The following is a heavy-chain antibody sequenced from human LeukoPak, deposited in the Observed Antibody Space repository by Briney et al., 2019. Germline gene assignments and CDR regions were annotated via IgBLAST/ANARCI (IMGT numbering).Heavy chain of an antibody. D-gene: IGHD2-21*02. CDR1: GGSINNYY. Sequence: PSETLSLTCTVSGGSINNYYWSWIRQPPGKGLEWIGYIYSSGTTFYNPSLKGRVTISVDTSKNHFSLELSSVTAADMAVYYCARHGNVPVIRRGFDYWGQGALVTVSS. CDR2: IYSSGTT. V-gene: IGHV4-59*08. CDR3: ARHGNVPVIRRGFDY. J-gene: IGHJ4*02.